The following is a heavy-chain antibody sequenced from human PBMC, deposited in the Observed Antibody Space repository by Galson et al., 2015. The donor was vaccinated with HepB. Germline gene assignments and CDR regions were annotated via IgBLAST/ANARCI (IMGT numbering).Heavy chain of an antibody. J-gene: IGHJ6*02. CDR3: ARGGYCSGGSCHSWGVRDYRYYGLDV. CDR2: ISPYSGHT. CDR1: GYTFLSYG. D-gene: IGHD2-15*01. V-gene: IGHV1-18*01. Sequence: SVKVSCKASGYTFLSYGLFWVRQAPGQGLEWMGWISPYSGHTNYAQKFQGRVTMTTDTSTRSAYMELRSPTSDDTAVYYCARGGYCSGGSCHSWGVRDYRYYGLDVWGRGTTVTVSS.